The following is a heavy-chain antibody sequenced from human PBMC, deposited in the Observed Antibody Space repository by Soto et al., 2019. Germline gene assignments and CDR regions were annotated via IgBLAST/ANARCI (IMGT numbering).Heavy chain of an antibody. CDR3: ARGSRMRIPAASGRDYYYHGLDV. CDR2: INHRGSI. V-gene: IGHV4-34*01. CDR1: GGSFSGYY. Sequence: QVQLQQWGAGLLKPSETLSLNCAVYGGSFSGYYWSWIRQPPGKGLEWMGEINHRGSINYNPCLKSRVTMSTDMSNNQFSPKLNSMTAADTAVFYCARGSRMRIPAASGRDYYYHGLDVWGQGTAVTVSS. D-gene: IGHD2-15*01. J-gene: IGHJ6*02.